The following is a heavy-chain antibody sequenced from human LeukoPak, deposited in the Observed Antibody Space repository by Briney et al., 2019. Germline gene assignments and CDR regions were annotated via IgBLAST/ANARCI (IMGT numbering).Heavy chain of an antibody. CDR1: GYTFTSYY. V-gene: IGHV1-46*01. D-gene: IGHD2-15*01. CDR2: INPSGGST. CDR3: ARDSAPIWVAATKFDY. J-gene: IGHJ4*02. Sequence: ASVKVSCKASGYTFTSYYMHWVRQAPGQGLEWMGIINPSGGSTSYAQKFQGRVTMTRDTSTSTVYMELSSLRSEDTAVYYCARDSAPIWVAATKFDYWGQGTLVTVSS.